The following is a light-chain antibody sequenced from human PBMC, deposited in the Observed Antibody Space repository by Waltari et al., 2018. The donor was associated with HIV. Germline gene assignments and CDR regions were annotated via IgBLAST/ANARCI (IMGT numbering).Light chain of an antibody. J-gene: IGLJ2*01. Sequence: QSALPQPPSASGSPGQSVTISCTGTSSDVGGYNYVSWYQQHPGKAPKLMIYSVSKRPTGFPARFSGSKSGKTAPLTVSGLQAEDEADYYCSSYAGSSNLVFGGGTKLTVL. CDR1: SSDVGGYNY. V-gene: IGLV2-8*01. CDR2: SVS. CDR3: SSYAGSSNLV.